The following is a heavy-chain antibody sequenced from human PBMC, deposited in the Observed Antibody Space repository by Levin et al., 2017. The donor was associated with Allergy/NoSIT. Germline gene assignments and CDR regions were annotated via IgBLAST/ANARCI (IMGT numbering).Heavy chain of an antibody. J-gene: IGHJ4*02. V-gene: IGHV3-53*01. CDR2: IYSGGST. D-gene: IGHD4-17*01. CDR1: GFTVSSHY. CDR3: ARGHYGPYYFDY. Sequence: GESLKISCAASGFTVSSHYMSWVRQAPGKGLEWVSVIYSGGSTYYADSVKGRFTISRDNSKNTLYLQMNSVRAEDTAVYYCARGHYGPYYFDYWGQGTLVTVSS.